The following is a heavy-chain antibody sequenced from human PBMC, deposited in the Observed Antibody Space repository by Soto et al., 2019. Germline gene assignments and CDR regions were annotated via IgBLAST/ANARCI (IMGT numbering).Heavy chain of an antibody. J-gene: IGHJ4*02. D-gene: IGHD2-15*01. Sequence: TSETLSLTCTVSGGSINSNNYYLAWIRQPPGKGLAWIASIYYDGSTYYNPSLKSRVTISIDTSKNQFSLRLRSVTAADTAIYYCAKVVVAATRHTDFDSWGQGTLVTVSS. CDR2: IYYDGST. V-gene: IGHV4-39*01. CDR1: GGSINSNNYY. CDR3: AKVVVAATRHTDFDS.